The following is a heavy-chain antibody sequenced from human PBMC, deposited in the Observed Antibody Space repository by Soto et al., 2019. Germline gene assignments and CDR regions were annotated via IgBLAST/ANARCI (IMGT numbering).Heavy chain of an antibody. V-gene: IGHV4-59*08. D-gene: IGHD6-19*01. J-gene: IGHJ6*02. CDR3: ARHGDSSGWTYYYYGMDV. CDR2: IYYSGST. Sequence: QVQLQESGPGLVKPSETLSLTCTVSGGSISSYYWSWIRQPPGKGLEWIGYIYYSGSTKYNLSLKSRVNIAVETFKNQFYLKLSSVTDADTAVYYCARHGDSSGWTYYYYGMDVWGQGTTVTVSS. CDR1: GGSISSYY.